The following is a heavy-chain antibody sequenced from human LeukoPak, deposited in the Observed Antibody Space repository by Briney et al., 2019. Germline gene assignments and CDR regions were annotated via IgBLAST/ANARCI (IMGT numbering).Heavy chain of an antibody. CDR2: AYYSGST. CDR3: ARHYEPYDFWSGRNWFDP. D-gene: IGHD3-3*01. V-gene: IGHV4-39*01. Sequence: SETLSLTCTVSGGSISSSNYYWAWIRQPPGKGLEWIGSAYYSGSTSYNPSLKSRVTISVDTSKNQFSLKLSSVTAADTAVYYCARHYEPYDFWSGRNWFDPWGQGTLVTVSS. CDR1: GGSISSSNYY. J-gene: IGHJ5*02.